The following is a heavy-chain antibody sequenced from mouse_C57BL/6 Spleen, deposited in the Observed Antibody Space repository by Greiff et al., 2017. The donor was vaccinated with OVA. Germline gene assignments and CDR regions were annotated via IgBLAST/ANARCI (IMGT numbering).Heavy chain of an antibody. Sequence: EVKVVESGAELVRPGASVKLSCTASGFNIKDDYMHWVKQRPEQGLEWIGWIDPENGDTEYASKFQGKATITADTSSNTAYLQLSSLTSEDTAVYYCTILGQLRLRGFAYWGQGTLVTVSA. V-gene: IGHV14-4*01. J-gene: IGHJ3*01. D-gene: IGHD3-2*02. CDR2: IDPENGDT. CDR3: TILGQLRLRGFAY. CDR1: GFNIKDDY.